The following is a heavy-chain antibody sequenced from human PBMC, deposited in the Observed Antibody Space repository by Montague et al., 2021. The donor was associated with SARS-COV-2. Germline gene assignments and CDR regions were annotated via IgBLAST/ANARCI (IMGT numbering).Heavy chain of an antibody. Sequence: PALVKPTQTLTLTCTFSGFSLSTSGVGVGWIRQPPGKALEWLALIYWDDDKRYSPSLKSRRTITKDTSKNQVVLTMTNMDPVDTATYYCAHRPSIAAGGTFRFDPWGQGTLVTVSS. CDR2: IYWDDDK. CDR3: AHRPSIAAGGTFRFDP. J-gene: IGHJ5*02. CDR1: GFSLSTSGVG. V-gene: IGHV2-5*02. D-gene: IGHD6-13*01.